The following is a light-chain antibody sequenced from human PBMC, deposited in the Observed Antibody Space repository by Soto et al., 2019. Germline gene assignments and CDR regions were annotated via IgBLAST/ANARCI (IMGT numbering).Light chain of an antibody. CDR3: TSYASGSSHVV. CDR2: DVN. Sequence: QSALTQPASVSGSPGQSITLSCTGTSSDIGGYDYVSWYQRHPGKAPKLIIYDVNNRPSGVSSRFAGSKSGNTAPLTISGLQAEDEADYYCTSYASGSSHVVFGGGTKLTVL. J-gene: IGLJ2*01. CDR1: SSDIGGYDY. V-gene: IGLV2-14*01.